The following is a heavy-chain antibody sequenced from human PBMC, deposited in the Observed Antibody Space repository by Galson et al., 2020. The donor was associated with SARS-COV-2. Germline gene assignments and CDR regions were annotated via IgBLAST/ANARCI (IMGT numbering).Heavy chain of an antibody. V-gene: IGHV4-59*01. J-gene: IGHJ5*02. CDR3: ARESVATHPLQFVEFQNWFDP. CDR2: IYYSRST. Sequence: SETLSLTCTVSGGSISSYYWSWIRQPPGKGLEWIGYIYYSRSTNYNPSLKSQVTISVDTSKNQFSLKLNSVTAADTAVYYCARESVATHPLQFVEFQNWFDPWGQGTLVTVSS. D-gene: IGHD3-10*01. CDR1: GGSISSYY.